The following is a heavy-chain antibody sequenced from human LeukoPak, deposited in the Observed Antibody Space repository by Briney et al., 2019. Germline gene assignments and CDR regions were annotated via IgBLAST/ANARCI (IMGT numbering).Heavy chain of an antibody. D-gene: IGHD6-13*01. CDR1: GYAFTGYY. CDR3: ARTPIPLYSSSLGLPPPYYYFDY. V-gene: IGHV1-2*04. J-gene: IGHJ4*02. CDR2: INPNSGGT. Sequence: GASVKVSCKASGYAFTGYYMHWVRQAPGQGLEWMGWINPNSGGTNYAQKFQGWVTMTRDTSISTAYMELSRLRSDDTAVYYCARTPIPLYSSSLGLPPPYYYFDYWGQGTLVTVSS.